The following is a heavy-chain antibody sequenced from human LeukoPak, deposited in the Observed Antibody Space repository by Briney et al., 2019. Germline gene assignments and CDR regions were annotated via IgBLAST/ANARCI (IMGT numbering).Heavy chain of an antibody. J-gene: IGHJ4*02. D-gene: IGHD3-22*01. CDR1: GFTFSSYG. CDR3: ARGPGYYYDSSGYSPMLFDY. Sequence: PGGSLRLSCAASGFTFSSYGMHWVRQAPGKGLEWVAVISYDGSNKYYADSVKGRFTISRDNSKNTLYLQMNSLRAEDTAVYYCARGPGYYYDSSGYSPMLFDYWGQGTLVTVSS. V-gene: IGHV3-30*03. CDR2: ISYDGSNK.